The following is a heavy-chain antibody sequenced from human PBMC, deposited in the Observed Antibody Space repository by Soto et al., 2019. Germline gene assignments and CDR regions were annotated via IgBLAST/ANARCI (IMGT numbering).Heavy chain of an antibody. CDR3: GSLADSSGWYYFDY. Sequence: SETLSLTCAVYGGSFSGYYWSWIRQPPGKGLEWIGEINHSGSTNYNPSLKSRVTISVDTSKTQFSLKLSSVTAADTAVYYCGSLADSSGWYYFDYWGQGTLVTVSS. CDR2: INHSGST. V-gene: IGHV4-34*01. D-gene: IGHD6-19*01. CDR1: GGSFSGYY. J-gene: IGHJ4*02.